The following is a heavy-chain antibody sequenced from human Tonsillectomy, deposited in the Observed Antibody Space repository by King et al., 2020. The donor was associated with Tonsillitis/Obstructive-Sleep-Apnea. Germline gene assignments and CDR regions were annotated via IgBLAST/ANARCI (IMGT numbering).Heavy chain of an antibody. Sequence: VQLQESGPGLVKPSQTLSLTCTVSGGSISSGGYYWRWIRQHPGKGLEWIGYIYYSGSTYYNPSLKSRVTISVDTSKNQFSLKLSSVTAADTAVYYCARVTGEMSRTYYFDYWGQGTLVTVSS. CDR2: IYYSGST. J-gene: IGHJ4*02. D-gene: IGHD5-24*01. CDR3: ARVTGEMSRTYYFDY. V-gene: IGHV4-31*03. CDR1: GGSISSGGYY.